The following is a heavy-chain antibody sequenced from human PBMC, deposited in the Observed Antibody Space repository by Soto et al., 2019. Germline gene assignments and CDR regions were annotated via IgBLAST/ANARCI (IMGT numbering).Heavy chain of an antibody. J-gene: IGHJ5*02. CDR3: ARGTRGNYYGSGSYYSSNWFDP. Sequence: QVQLQESGPGLVKPSQTLSLTCTVSGGSISSGGYYWSWIRQHPGKGLEWIGYIYYSGSTYYNPSLKSRVTISVDTSKNQFSLKLSAVTAADTAVYYCARGTRGNYYGSGSYYSSNWFDPWGPGTLVTVYS. V-gene: IGHV4-31*03. CDR1: GGSISSGGYY. D-gene: IGHD3-10*01. CDR2: IYYSGST.